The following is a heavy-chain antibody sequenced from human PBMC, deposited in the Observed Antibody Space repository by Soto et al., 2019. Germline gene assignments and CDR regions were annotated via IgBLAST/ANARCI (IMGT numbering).Heavy chain of an antibody. CDR1: GESLRGYY. J-gene: IGHJ5*01. Sequence: QVQLQQWGTGLLKPSETLSLHCAVYGESLRGYYWSWIRQTPAMGLEWIGEINHRGTTNHDSSLKRRAIISIDTSKNQVSLRLNYVTAADTAVYYCARGYPRSILSTSLTPSYWFDSWGQGTLVTVSS. D-gene: IGHD2-21*01. CDR2: INHRGTT. V-gene: IGHV4-34*04. CDR3: ARGYPRSILSTSLTPSYWFDS.